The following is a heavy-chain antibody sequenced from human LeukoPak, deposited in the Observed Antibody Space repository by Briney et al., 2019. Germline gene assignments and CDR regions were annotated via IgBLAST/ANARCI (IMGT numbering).Heavy chain of an antibody. CDR1: GGTFSSYA. V-gene: IGHV1-69*04. Sequence: ASVKVSCKASGGTFSSYAISWVRQAPGQGLEWMGRIIPILGIANYAQKFQGRVTITADKSTSTAYMELSSLRSEDTAVYYCAREPPGTMIVVAFYGMDVWGQGTTVTVSS. CDR2: IIPILGIA. CDR3: AREPPGTMIVVAFYGMDV. J-gene: IGHJ6*02. D-gene: IGHD3-22*01.